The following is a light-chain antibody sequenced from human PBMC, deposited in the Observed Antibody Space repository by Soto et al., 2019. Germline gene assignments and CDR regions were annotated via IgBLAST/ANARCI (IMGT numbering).Light chain of an antibody. CDR1: QSVSNNY. V-gene: IGKV3-20*01. Sequence: IVLTQSPGTLSLSPGERATLSCRASQSVSNNYLAWYQQKPGQAPRLLIYGASSRATGIPDRFSGSGSGTDFTLTISRLEPEDFAVYYCQQYGSSPWTFGQRTKVDIK. J-gene: IGKJ1*01. CDR3: QQYGSSPWT. CDR2: GAS.